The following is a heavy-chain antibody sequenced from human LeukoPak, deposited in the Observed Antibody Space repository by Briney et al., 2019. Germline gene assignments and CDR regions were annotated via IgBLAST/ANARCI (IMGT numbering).Heavy chain of an antibody. D-gene: IGHD2-15*01. CDR2: ISAYNGNT. CDR3: ARASATPDAFDI. J-gene: IGHJ3*02. CDR1: GYTFANYG. Sequence: GASVKVSCKASGYTFANYGISWVRQAPGQGLEWMGWISAYNGNTNYAQKLQGRVTMTTDTSTSTAYMELRSLTSDDTAVYYCARASATPDAFDIWGQGTMVTVSS. V-gene: IGHV1-18*01.